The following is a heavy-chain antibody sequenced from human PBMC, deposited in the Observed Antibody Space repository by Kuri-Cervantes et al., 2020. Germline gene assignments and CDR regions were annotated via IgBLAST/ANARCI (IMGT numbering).Heavy chain of an antibody. Sequence: GESLKISCAASGSTFSDYYMSWIRQAPGKGLEWVSYISSSGSTIYYADSVKGRFTISRDNAKNSLYLQMNSLRAEDTAVYYCARDPVDIVATPPGCWGQGTLVTVSS. D-gene: IGHD5-12*01. CDR3: ARDPVDIVATPPGC. CDR2: ISSSGSTI. V-gene: IGHV3-11*01. CDR1: GSTFSDYY. J-gene: IGHJ4*02.